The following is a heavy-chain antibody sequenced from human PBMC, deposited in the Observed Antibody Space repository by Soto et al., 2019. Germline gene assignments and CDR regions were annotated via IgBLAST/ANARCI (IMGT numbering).Heavy chain of an antibody. CDR1: GGTFSSYA. Sequence: ASVKVSCKASGGTFSSYAISWVRQAPGQGLEWMGGIIPIFGTANYAQKFQGRVTITADKSTSTAYMELSSLRSEDTAVYYCARISSSAPYYGMDVWGQGATVTVSS. CDR2: IIPIFGTA. D-gene: IGHD6-6*01. V-gene: IGHV1-69*06. J-gene: IGHJ6*02. CDR3: ARISSSAPYYGMDV.